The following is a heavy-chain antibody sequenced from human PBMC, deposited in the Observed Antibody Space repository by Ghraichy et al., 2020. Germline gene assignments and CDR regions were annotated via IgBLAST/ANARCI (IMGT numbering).Heavy chain of an antibody. CDR3: ARGKVRGVRFDY. D-gene: IGHD3-10*01. V-gene: IGHV4-59*01. CDR1: GGSISTYY. Sequence: SCTVSGGSISTYYWSWIRQPPGKGLEWIGYIYYTGSTNYNPSLKSRVTISLDTSKNQFSLNLNSVTAADTAVYYCARGKVRGVRFDYWGQGTLVTVSS. J-gene: IGHJ4*02. CDR2: IYYTGST.